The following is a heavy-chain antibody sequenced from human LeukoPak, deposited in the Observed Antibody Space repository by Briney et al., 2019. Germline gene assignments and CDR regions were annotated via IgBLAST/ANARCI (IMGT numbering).Heavy chain of an antibody. CDR3: ATHRTSEITGLVY. Sequence: ASVKVSCKVSGYTLTDSSTHWVRQAPGKGLEWMGGLDPADGETIYAQKFQGRVTMTEDTSTDTAYMELNSLRSEDTAVYYCATHRTSEITGLVYWGQGTLVSVSS. CDR2: LDPADGET. D-gene: IGHD2-8*02. J-gene: IGHJ4*02. V-gene: IGHV1-24*01. CDR1: GYTLTDSS.